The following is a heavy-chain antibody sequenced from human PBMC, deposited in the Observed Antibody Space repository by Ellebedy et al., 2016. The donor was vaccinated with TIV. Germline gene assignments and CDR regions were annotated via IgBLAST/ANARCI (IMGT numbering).Heavy chain of an antibody. J-gene: IGHJ6*02. CDR3: ARIFWNGDYYYGVNV. D-gene: IGHD3-3*01. V-gene: IGHV4-59*01. Sequence: MPSETLSLTCTVSGGSISSYYWSWIRQPPGKGLEWIGYIYYSGSTNYNHSLKSRVTISVDTSKNQFSLKLSSVPAADTAVDYCARIFWNGDYYYGVNVWGQGTTVTVSS. CDR1: GGSISSYY. CDR2: IYYSGST.